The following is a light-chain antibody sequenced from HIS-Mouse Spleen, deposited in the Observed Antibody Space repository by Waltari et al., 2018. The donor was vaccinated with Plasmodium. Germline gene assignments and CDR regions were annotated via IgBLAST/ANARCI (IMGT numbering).Light chain of an antibody. Sequence: EIVMTQSPATLSVSPGERATLTCRASQGVSSYLAWYQQKPGQAPRLLIYGASTRATGIPARFSGSGSGTEFTLTISSLQSEDFAVYYCQQYNNWSFTFGPGTKVDIK. CDR1: QGVSSY. V-gene: IGKV3-15*01. J-gene: IGKJ3*01. CDR2: GAS. CDR3: QQYNNWSFT.